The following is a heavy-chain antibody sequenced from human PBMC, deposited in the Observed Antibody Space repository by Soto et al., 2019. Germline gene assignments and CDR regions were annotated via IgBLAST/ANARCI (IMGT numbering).Heavy chain of an antibody. J-gene: IGHJ6*02. V-gene: IGHV4-34*01. D-gene: IGHD3-3*01. CDR1: GGSFSGYY. Sequence: SETLSLTCAVYGGSFSGYYWSWIRQPPGKGLEWIGEINHSGSTSYNPSLKSRVTISVDTSKNQFSLKLSSVTAADTAVYYCARGVIDFWSGYYRPPMDVWGQGTTVTVSS. CDR2: INHSGST. CDR3: ARGVIDFWSGYYRPPMDV.